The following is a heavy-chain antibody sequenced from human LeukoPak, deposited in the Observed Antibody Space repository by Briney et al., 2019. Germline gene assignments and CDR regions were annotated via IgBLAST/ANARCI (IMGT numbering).Heavy chain of an antibody. CDR2: ISGSGGST. V-gene: IGHV3-23*01. D-gene: IGHD3-10*01. Sequence: PGGSLRLSCAASGFTFSNYAMSWVRQAPGKGLEWVSAISGSGGSTYYADSVKGRFTISRDNSKNALYLQMNSLTAEDTAVHYCVRAHHPGGWFDPWGQGTLVTVSS. J-gene: IGHJ5*02. CDR1: GFTFSNYA. CDR3: VRAHHPGGWFDP.